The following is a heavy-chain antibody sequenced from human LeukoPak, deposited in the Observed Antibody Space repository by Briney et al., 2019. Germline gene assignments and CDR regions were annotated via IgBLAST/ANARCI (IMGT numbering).Heavy chain of an antibody. Sequence: PSETLSLTCAVYGGSFSGYYWSWIRQPPGKGLEWIGEINHSGSTNYNPSLKSRVTISVDTSKNQFSLKLSSVTAADTAVYYCARVSYYGSGSYCLDYWGQGTLVTVSS. CDR1: GGSFSGYY. CDR3: ARVSYYGSGSYCLDY. J-gene: IGHJ4*02. CDR2: INHSGST. D-gene: IGHD3-10*01. V-gene: IGHV4-34*01.